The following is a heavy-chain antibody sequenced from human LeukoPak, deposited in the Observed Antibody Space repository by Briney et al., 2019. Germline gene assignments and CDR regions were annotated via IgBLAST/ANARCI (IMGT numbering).Heavy chain of an antibody. CDR3: ARDLRVGAYYYFDY. CDR1: GGSISSGSYY. Sequence: PSETLSLTCTVSGGSISSGSYYWSWIRQPAGKELEWIGRIYTSGSTNYNPSLKSRVTISVDTSKNQFSLKLSSVTAADTAVYYCARDLRVGAYYYFDYWGQGTLVTVSS. V-gene: IGHV4-61*02. CDR2: IYTSGST. D-gene: IGHD1-26*01. J-gene: IGHJ4*02.